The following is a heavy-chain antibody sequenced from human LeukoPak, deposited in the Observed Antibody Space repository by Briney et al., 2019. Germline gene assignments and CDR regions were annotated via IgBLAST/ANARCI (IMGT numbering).Heavy chain of an antibody. CDR1: GYTFTGYY. CDR3: ARGRPLFLDGHDAFDI. Sequence: GASVKVSCKASGYTFTGYYMHWVRQAPGQGLEWMGWINPNSGGTNYAQKFQGRVTMTRDTSISTAYMELSRLRSDDTAVYYCARGRPLFLDGHDAFDIWGQGTMVTVSS. CDR2: INPNSGGT. V-gene: IGHV1-2*02. D-gene: IGHD3-22*01. J-gene: IGHJ3*02.